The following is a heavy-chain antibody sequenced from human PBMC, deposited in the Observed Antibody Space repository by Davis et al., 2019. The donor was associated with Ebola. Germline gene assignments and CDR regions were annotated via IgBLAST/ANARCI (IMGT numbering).Heavy chain of an antibody. V-gene: IGHV3-30*04. D-gene: IGHD3-16*01. J-gene: IGHJ5*02. Sequence: GGSLRLSCAASAFAFSRYTMHWVRQAPGKGLERVALISSDGSNRYYADSVKGRFTISRDNSKNTLYLQMDRLRVEDTVLYYCARGFGVGTDWFDPWGQGTLVTGSS. CDR1: AFAFSRYT. CDR2: ISSDGSNR. CDR3: ARGFGVGTDWFDP.